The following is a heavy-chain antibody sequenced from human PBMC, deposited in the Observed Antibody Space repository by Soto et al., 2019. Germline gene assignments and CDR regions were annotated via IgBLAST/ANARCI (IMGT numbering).Heavy chain of an antibody. Sequence: SVKVSCKASGFTFTSSAVQWVRQARGQRLEWIGWIVVGSGNTNYAQKFQERVTITRDMSTSTAYMELSSLRSEDTAVYYCAADPSFWSGYYRFDYWGQGTLVTV. CDR3: AADPSFWSGYYRFDY. CDR1: GFTFTSSA. V-gene: IGHV1-58*01. J-gene: IGHJ4*02. CDR2: IVVGSGNT. D-gene: IGHD3-3*01.